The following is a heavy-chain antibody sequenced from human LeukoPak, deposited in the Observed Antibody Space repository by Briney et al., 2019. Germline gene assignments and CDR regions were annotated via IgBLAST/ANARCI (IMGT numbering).Heavy chain of an antibody. V-gene: IGHV5-10-1*01. Sequence: GESLKISCKGSGYSFTSYWISWVRQKPRKGLEWMGRIDPSDSYTNYSPSFQGHVTIPADKSISTAYLQWSSLKASDTAMYYCARHYPLGPVDYWGQGTLVTVSS. CDR2: IDPSDSYT. CDR1: GYSFTSYW. D-gene: IGHD1-26*01. CDR3: ARHYPLGPVDY. J-gene: IGHJ4*02.